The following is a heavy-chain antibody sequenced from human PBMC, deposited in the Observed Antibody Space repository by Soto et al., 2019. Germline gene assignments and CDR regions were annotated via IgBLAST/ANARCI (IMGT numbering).Heavy chain of an antibody. J-gene: IGHJ4*02. CDR1: GFTFDDYA. CDR3: AKAEETLVYFDY. V-gene: IGHV3-9*01. Sequence: DVQLVESGGGLVQPGRSLRLSCAASGFTFDDYAMHWVRQAPGKGLEWVSGISWNSGSIGYADSVKGRFTISRDNAKNSLYLQMNSLRAEDTALYYCAKAEETLVYFDYWGQGTLVTVSS. D-gene: IGHD3-9*01. CDR2: ISWNSGSI.